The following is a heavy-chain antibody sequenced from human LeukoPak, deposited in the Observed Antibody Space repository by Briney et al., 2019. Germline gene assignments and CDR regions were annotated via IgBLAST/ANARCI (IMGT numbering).Heavy chain of an antibody. CDR1: GYSFTRYW. CDR2: IHPGDSDT. Sequence: GESLKISCKVEGYSFTRYWIGWVRQTPGKGLEWMGIIHPGDSDTKYSPSFQGQVTISADKSISTAYLQWSSLKASDTAMYYCARHEILDDSGSYFSLWGQGTLVTVSS. J-gene: IGHJ4*02. D-gene: IGHD3-10*01. CDR3: ARHEILDDSGSYFSL. V-gene: IGHV5-51*01.